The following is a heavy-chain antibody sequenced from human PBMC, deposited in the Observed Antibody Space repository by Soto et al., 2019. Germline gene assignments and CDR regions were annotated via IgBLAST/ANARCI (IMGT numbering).Heavy chain of an antibody. V-gene: IGHV3-23*01. CDR3: AKEMWTQLHLCSFDN. D-gene: IGHD5-18*01. CDR1: GSTFSSYA. J-gene: IGHJ4*02. Sequence: EVQLLESGGGLVQPGGSLRLSCVASGSTFSSYAMSWVRQAPGKGLEWVSIISGSGGSTYYADSVKGRFTISRDNSKNTLYLQMNRLRAEDTALYYCAKEMWTQLHLCSFDNWGQGTLVTVSS. CDR2: ISGSGGST.